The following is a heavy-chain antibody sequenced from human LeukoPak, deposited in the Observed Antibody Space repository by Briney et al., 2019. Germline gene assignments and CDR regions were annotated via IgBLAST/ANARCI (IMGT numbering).Heavy chain of an antibody. CDR3: ARDGIVATPGVDY. J-gene: IGHJ4*02. D-gene: IGHD5-12*01. CDR2: IKQDGSEK. Sequence: GGSLRLSCAASGFTFSSYWMSWVRQAPGKGLEWVANIKQDGSEKYYVDSVKGRFTISRDNAKNSLYLQMNSLRAKDTAVYYCARDGIVATPGVDYWGQGTLVTVSS. V-gene: IGHV3-7*05. CDR1: GFTFSSYW.